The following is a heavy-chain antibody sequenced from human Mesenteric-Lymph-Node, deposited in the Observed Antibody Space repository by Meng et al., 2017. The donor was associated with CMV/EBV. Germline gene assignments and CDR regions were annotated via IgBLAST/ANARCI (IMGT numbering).Heavy chain of an antibody. V-gene: IGHV1-69*10. CDR2: ILPILTIT. Sequence: SVKVSCKASGYTFTSYYMHWVRQAPGQGLEWVGGILPILTITDYAQRFQGRISITVDKSTSTAFMELSSLRSEDTAIYYCATITRDGYSAPYWGQGTLVTVSS. CDR1: GYTFTSYY. J-gene: IGHJ4*02. CDR3: ATITRDGYSAPY. D-gene: IGHD5-24*01.